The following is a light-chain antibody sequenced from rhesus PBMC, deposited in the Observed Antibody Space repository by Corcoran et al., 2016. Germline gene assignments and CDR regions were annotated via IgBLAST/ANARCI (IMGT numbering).Light chain of an antibody. J-gene: IGKJ4*01. Sequence: DIQMTQSPSSVSASVGDRVTLTCRASQGIASYLAWYQQKPGKAPNLRIFYATTWQRGGPSRFSGSGSGTEFTLPLSSLQPEDFATYFCQQYYGLPTFGGGTKVEIK. V-gene: IGKV1-25*01. CDR3: QQYYGLPT. CDR1: QGIASY. CDR2: YAT.